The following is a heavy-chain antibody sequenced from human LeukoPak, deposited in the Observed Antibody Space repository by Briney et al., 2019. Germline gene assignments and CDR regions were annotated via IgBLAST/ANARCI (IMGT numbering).Heavy chain of an antibody. Sequence: ASVKVSCKASGYTFTGYYMHWVRQAPGQGLEWLGWINCNSGGTHYAHNFQGRVTMTRDTSISTAYMELGRLRSDDTALYYCARDFSLSAARPKLPAFDIWGQGTMVTVSS. D-gene: IGHD6-6*01. CDR2: INCNSGGT. CDR1: GYTFTGYY. V-gene: IGHV1-2*02. J-gene: IGHJ3*02. CDR3: ARDFSLSAARPKLPAFDI.